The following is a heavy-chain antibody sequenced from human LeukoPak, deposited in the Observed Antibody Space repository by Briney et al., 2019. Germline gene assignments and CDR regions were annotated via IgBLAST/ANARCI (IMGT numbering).Heavy chain of an antibody. D-gene: IGHD1-26*01. CDR2: INQDGSDK. V-gene: IGHV3-7*01. J-gene: IGHJ4*02. CDR1: GFTLSSSW. Sequence: GGSLRLSCAAYGFTLSSSWMTWVRQAPGKGLEWVANINQDGSDKQYVDSMKGRFTISRDNAKNSLFLQMDGLRVEDTAMYYCVSTTRSSSRDYWGQGTLVTVSS. CDR3: VSTTRSSSRDY.